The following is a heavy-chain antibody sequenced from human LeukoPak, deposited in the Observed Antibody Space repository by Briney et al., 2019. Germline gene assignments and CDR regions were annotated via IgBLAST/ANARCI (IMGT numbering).Heavy chain of an antibody. CDR2: IYTSGNT. V-gene: IGHV4-61*02. J-gene: IGHJ4*02. CDR1: GGSISSGGYY. Sequence: SETLSLTCTVSGGSISSGGYYWSWIRQPAGKGLEWIGRIYTSGNTNYNPSLKSRATISVDTSKNQFSLQLNSVTPEDTAVYYCAREPGGAEYSGYDPFDFWGQGTLVTVSS. D-gene: IGHD5-12*01. CDR3: AREPGGAEYSGYDPFDF.